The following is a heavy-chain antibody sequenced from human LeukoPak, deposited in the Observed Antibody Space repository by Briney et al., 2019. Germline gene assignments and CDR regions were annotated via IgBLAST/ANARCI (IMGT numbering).Heavy chain of an antibody. CDR1: GITFSSYA. D-gene: IGHD5-18*01. J-gene: IGHJ4*02. CDR3: AKDGGYSYAADYFDY. Sequence: QPGGSLRLSCAASGITFSSYAMSWVRQAPGKGLEWVSTISGSGDTTHYADSVKGRFTISRDNPRSTLYLQMNSLSAEDTAVYYCAKDGGYSYAADYFDYWGQGTLVTVSS. CDR2: ISGSGDTT. V-gene: IGHV3-23*01.